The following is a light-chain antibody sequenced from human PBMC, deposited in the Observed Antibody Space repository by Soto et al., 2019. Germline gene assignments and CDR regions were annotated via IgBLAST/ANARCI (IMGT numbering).Light chain of an antibody. CDR3: LQHHSYPWT. J-gene: IGKJ1*01. V-gene: IGKV1-17*01. Sequence: DIQMTQSPSSLSASVGDRVTITCRASQGIRNDLGWYQQRQGKAPKRLIYAASSLQIGVPSRFSGSGAVTECTLTISSLQAEDFSTYFCLQHHSYPWTFGQGTKVEIK. CDR2: AAS. CDR1: QGIRND.